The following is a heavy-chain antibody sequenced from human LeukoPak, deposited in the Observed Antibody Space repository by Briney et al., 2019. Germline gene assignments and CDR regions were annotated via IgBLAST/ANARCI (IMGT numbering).Heavy chain of an antibody. CDR2: ISGSGGST. CDR1: GFTFSSYA. Sequence: GGSLRLSCAASGFTFSSYAMSWVRQAPGKGLEWVSVISGSGGSTYYADSVKGRFTISRDNSKNTLHLQMNSLRDEDTAVYYCATATFYATSGYFPSWGQGTLVTVSS. D-gene: IGHD3-22*01. CDR3: ATATFYATSGYFPS. V-gene: IGHV3-23*01. J-gene: IGHJ5*02.